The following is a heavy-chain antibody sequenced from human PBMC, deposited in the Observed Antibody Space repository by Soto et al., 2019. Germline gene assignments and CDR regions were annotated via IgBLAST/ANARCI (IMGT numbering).Heavy chain of an antibody. J-gene: IGHJ4*02. CDR1: GFTLSGSV. Sequence: EVQLVESGGGLVQPGGSLKLSCAASGFTLSGSVIYWVRQASGKGLEWVGRIRSRSNGYATAYAASVRGRFTISRDDSKNTAYLQMDSLKTEGTAVYYCTRPGYSNYDSDYWGQGTLVTVSS. CDR2: IRSRSNGYAT. CDR3: TRPGYSNYDSDY. V-gene: IGHV3-73*02. D-gene: IGHD5-12*01.